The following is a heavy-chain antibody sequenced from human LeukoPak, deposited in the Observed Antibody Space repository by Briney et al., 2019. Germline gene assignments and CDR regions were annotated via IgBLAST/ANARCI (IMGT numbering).Heavy chain of an antibody. CDR2: IIPIFGTA. CDR3: AENSYGYFFGFDY. D-gene: IGHD5-18*01. J-gene: IGHJ4*02. CDR1: GGTFSSYA. V-gene: IGHV1-69*05. Sequence: ASVKVSCKASGGTFSSYAISWVRQAPGQGLEWMGGIIPIFGTANYAQKFQGRVTITTDESTSTAYMELSSLRSEDTAVYYCAENSYGYFFGFDYWGQGTLATVSS.